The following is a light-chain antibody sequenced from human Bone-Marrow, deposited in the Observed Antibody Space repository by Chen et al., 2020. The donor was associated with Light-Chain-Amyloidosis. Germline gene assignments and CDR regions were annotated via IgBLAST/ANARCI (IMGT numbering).Light chain of an antibody. CDR2: EVT. CDR1: SSDVGGDNH. J-gene: IGLJ1*01. CDR3: SSYTITNTLV. Sequence: QFARTQPASVSGPPGQSITISGTGTSSDVGGDNHVSWYQQHPDKAPKLMIYEVTNRPSWVPDRFSGSKSDNTASLTISGLQTEDEADYFCSSYTITNTLVFGSGTRVTVL. V-gene: IGLV2-14*01.